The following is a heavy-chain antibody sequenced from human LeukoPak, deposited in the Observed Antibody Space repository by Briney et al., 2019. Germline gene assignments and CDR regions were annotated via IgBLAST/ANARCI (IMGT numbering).Heavy chain of an antibody. CDR3: ARQRGTTVVTS. D-gene: IGHD4-23*01. J-gene: IGHJ5*02. V-gene: IGHV4-59*08. Sequence: SETLSLTCTVSGGSISSYYWSWIRQPPGKGLEWIGYIYYSGSTNYNPSLKSRVTISVDTSKNQFSLELSSVTAADTAVYYCARQRGTTVVTSWGQGTLVTVSS. CDR1: GGSISSYY. CDR2: IYYSGST.